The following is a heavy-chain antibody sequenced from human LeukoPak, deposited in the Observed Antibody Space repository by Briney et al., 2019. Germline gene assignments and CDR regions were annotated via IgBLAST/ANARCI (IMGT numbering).Heavy chain of an antibody. J-gene: IGHJ4*02. CDR3: ARRGSSWYNYFDY. D-gene: IGHD6-13*01. CDR2: IYYSGST. CDR1: GGSISSYY. V-gene: IGHV4-59*01. Sequence: SETLSLTCTVSGGSISSYYWSWIRQPPGKGLEWIGYIYYSGSTNYNPSLKSRVTISVDTSKNQFSLKLSSVTAADTVVYYCARRGSSWYNYFDYWGQGTLVTVSS.